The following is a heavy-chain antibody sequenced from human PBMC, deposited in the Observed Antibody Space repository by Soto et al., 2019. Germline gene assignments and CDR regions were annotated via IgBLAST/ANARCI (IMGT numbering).Heavy chain of an antibody. J-gene: IGHJ5*02. D-gene: IGHD4-17*01. CDR2: ISYDGSNK. V-gene: IGHV3-30-3*01. CDR1: GFTFSSYA. CDR3: ARASTVTTNWFDP. Sequence: QVQLVESGGGVVQPGRSLRLSCAASGFTFSSYAMHWVRQAPGKGLEWVAVISYDGSNKYYADSVKGRFTISGDNSKNTLYLQMNSLRAEDTAVYYCARASTVTTNWFDPWGQGTLVTVSS.